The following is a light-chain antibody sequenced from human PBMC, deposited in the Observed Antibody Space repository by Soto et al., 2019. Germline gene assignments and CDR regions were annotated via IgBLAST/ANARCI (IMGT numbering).Light chain of an antibody. CDR3: QQYGSSTGT. CDR2: GAS. Sequence: EIVLTQSPGTLSVSPGERATLSCRASQSVSSGYLAWYQQKPGQAPRLLIYGASSRATGIPDRFSGSVSGTDGTLTISRLETEDGSVYYCQQYGSSTGTFGPGTKVDIK. J-gene: IGKJ3*01. V-gene: IGKV3-20*01. CDR1: QSVSSGY.